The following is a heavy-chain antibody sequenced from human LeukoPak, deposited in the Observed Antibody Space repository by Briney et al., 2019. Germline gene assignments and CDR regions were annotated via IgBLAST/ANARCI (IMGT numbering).Heavy chain of an antibody. Sequence: SETLSLTCTVSGGSISSYYWSWIRQPPGKGLEWIGNIFYTGSTKYNPSLKSRVTISVDTSKNQFSLKLSSVTAADTAMYYCARSAHYYYDSDSSGVALDVWGQGTLVTVSS. CDR2: IFYTGST. CDR3: ARSAHYYYDSDSSGVALDV. D-gene: IGHD3-22*01. V-gene: IGHV4-59*01. J-gene: IGHJ3*01. CDR1: GGSISSYY.